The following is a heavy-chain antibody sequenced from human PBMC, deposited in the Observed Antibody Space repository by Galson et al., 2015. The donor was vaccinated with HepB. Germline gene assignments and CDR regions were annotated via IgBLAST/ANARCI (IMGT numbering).Heavy chain of an antibody. V-gene: IGHV3-11*01. CDR2: ISSSGSTI. J-gene: IGHJ6*03. CDR3: AREGYHPTHYYYYMDV. CDR1: GFTFSDYY. D-gene: IGHD5-12*01. Sequence: SLRLSCAASGFTFSDYYMSWIRQAPGKGLEWVSYISSSGSTIYYADSVKGRFTISRDNAKNSLYLQMNSLRAEDTAVYYCAREGYHPTHYYYYMDVWGEGTTVAVSS.